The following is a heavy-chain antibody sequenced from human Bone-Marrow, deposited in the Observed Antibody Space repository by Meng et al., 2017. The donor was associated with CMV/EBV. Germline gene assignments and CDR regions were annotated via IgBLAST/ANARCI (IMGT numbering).Heavy chain of an antibody. V-gene: IGHV3-23*01. CDR2: ISGSGGST. J-gene: IGHJ4*02. CDR3: AKDHRYY. Sequence: ETLSLTCTASGGSISRSSYYWGWIRQPPGKGLEWVSTISGSGGSTYYADSVKGRFTISRDNSKNTLYLQMNSLRAGDTAIYYCAKDHRYYWGQGTLVTVSS. CDR1: GGSISRSSYY.